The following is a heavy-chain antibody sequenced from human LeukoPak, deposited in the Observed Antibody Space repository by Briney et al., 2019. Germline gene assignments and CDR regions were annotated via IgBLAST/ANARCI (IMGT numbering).Heavy chain of an antibody. D-gene: IGHD3-22*01. CDR1: GSSITTEFF. CDR2: IHHSGNT. Sequence: PSETLSLTCTVSGSSITTEFFWAWVRQPPGKGLEWIGTIHHSGNTDYNPSFKGRLTISVDASKNEFSLKLTSVTATDTALYHCARSPRTYEDYKDVWGKGTTVTVSS. J-gene: IGHJ6*03. V-gene: IGHV4-38-2*02. CDR3: ARSPRTYEDYKDV.